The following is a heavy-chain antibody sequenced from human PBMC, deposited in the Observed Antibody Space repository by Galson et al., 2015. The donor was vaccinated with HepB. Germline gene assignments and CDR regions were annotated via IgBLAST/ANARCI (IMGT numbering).Heavy chain of an antibody. CDR1: GFTFSSYW. Sequence: SLRLSCAASGFTFSSYWMHWARQAPGKGLVWVSRINSDGSSTSYADSVKGRFTISRDNAKNTLYLQVNSLRAEDTAVYYCARDMRYYDSSGYYYDYGMDVWGQGTTVTVSS. V-gene: IGHV3-74*01. CDR3: ARDMRYYDSSGYYYDYGMDV. J-gene: IGHJ6*02. D-gene: IGHD3-22*01. CDR2: INSDGSST.